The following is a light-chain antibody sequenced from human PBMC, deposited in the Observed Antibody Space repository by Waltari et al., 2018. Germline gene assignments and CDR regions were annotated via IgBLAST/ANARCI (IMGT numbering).Light chain of an antibody. Sequence: DSQMTQSPSPLSASVGDRVTITCRESQGNRNELGWYQQKPGKAPKGLIDAAASVQSGVQSSFSGSGSATEFTLTISSLQPADFATYYCLQHNNFPLTFGQGTRLEIK. V-gene: IGKV1-17*01. CDR2: AAA. CDR1: QGNRNE. CDR3: LQHNNFPLT. J-gene: IGKJ5*01.